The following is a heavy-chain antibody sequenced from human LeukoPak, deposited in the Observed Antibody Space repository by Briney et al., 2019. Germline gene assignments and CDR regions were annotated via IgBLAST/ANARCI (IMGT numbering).Heavy chain of an antibody. V-gene: IGHV3-53*01. D-gene: IGHD3-10*01. CDR1: GFTVSSNY. J-gene: IGHJ6*03. CDR2: IYSGGST. Sequence: GGSLRLSCAASGFTVSSNYMSWVRQAPGKGLEWVSVIYSGGSTYYADSVKGRFTISTDNSKNTLYLQMNSLRAEDTAVHYCASVRFGPSYYMDVWGKGTTVTVSS. CDR3: ASVRFGPSYYMDV.